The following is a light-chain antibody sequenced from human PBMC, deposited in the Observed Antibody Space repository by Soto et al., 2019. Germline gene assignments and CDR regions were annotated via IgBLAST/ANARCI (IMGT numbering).Light chain of an antibody. Sequence: QSALTQPASVSGSPGQSITISCTGASSDVGRYNYVSWYQLHPGKAPKLIIYEVSNRPSGVSNRFSGSKSGNTASLTISGLRAEDEADYYCNSYTSSTAHVFGTGTKVTAL. V-gene: IGLV2-14*01. CDR3: NSYTSSTAHV. CDR1: SSDVGRYNY. J-gene: IGLJ1*01. CDR2: EVS.